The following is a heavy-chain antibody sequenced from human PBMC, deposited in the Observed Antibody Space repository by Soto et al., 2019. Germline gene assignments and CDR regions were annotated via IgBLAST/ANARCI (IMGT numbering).Heavy chain of an antibody. CDR1: GGSISSYY. Sequence: SETLSLTCTVSGGSISSYYWSWIRQPPGKGLEWIGYIYYNVNTNYNPSLKSRVTISVDTSKNQFSLKLSSVTAADTAVYYCARRYSSAFDIWGQGTMVTVSS. J-gene: IGHJ3*02. CDR2: IYYNVNT. V-gene: IGHV4-59*08. CDR3: ARRYSSAFDI. D-gene: IGHD6-13*01.